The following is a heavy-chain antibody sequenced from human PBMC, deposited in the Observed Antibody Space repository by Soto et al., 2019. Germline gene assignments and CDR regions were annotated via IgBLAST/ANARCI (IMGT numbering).Heavy chain of an antibody. D-gene: IGHD2-15*01. V-gene: IGHV2-70*04. Sequence: SGPTMVNPTQTLTLTCTFSGFSLSTSGMRVSWIRQPPGKALEWLARIDWDDDKFYNTSLKTRLTISKDSSKNQVVLTMTNMDPVDTATYYCARMFHCSGGTCPFDYWGQGALVTVSS. J-gene: IGHJ4*02. CDR1: GFSLSTSGMR. CDR3: ARMFHCSGGTCPFDY. CDR2: IDWDDDK.